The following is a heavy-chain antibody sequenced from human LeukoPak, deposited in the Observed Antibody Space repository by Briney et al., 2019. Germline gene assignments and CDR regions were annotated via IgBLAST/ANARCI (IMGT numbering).Heavy chain of an antibody. CDR3: ARRSRGTGSWYYFDY. V-gene: IGHV3-48*03. CDR2: IGNSGNTI. CDR1: GFTFSSYE. D-gene: IGHD3-10*01. Sequence: GGSLRLSCAASGFTFSSYEMNWVRQAPGKGLEWVSYIGNSGNTIYYADSVKGRFTISRDNAKNSLYLQMNSLRAEDTAVYYCARRSRGTGSWYYFDYWGQGTLVTVSS. J-gene: IGHJ4*02.